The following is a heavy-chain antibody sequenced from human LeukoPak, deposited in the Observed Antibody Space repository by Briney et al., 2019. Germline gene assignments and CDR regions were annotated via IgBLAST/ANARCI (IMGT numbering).Heavy chain of an antibody. Sequence: SETLSLTCTVSGGSISSYYWSWIRQPPGKGLEWIGYIYYSGSTNYNPSLKSRVTMSLDASKNQFSLELNSVTPADTAVYYCARGGNYWPQWWFDPWGRGTLVSVSS. D-gene: IGHD1-26*01. CDR3: ARGGNYWPQWWFDP. V-gene: IGHV4-59*01. CDR2: IYYSGST. CDR1: GGSISSYY. J-gene: IGHJ5*02.